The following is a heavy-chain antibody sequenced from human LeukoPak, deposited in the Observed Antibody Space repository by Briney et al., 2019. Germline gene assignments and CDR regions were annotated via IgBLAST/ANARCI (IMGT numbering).Heavy chain of an antibody. Sequence: PGGSLRLSCAASGFTFSSYGMHWVRQAPGKGLEWVAFIRYDGSNKYYADSVKGRFTISRDNSKNTLYLQMNSLRAEDTAVYYCAGHPADLLRYFDWSLGDYWGQGTLVTVSS. CDR1: GFTFSSYG. V-gene: IGHV3-30*02. CDR3: AGHPADLLRYFDWSLGDY. J-gene: IGHJ4*02. D-gene: IGHD3-9*01. CDR2: IRYDGSNK.